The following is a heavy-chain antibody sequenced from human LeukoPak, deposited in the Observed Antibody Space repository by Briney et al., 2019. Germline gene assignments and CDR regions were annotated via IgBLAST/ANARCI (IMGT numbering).Heavy chain of an antibody. D-gene: IGHD4-17*01. Sequence: SETLSLTCTVSGGSISSGSYYWSWIRQPPGKGLEWIGEINHSGSTNYNPSLKSRVTISVDTSKNQFSLKLSSVTAADTAVYYCARGLTTVTRGWFDPWGQGTLVTVSS. V-gene: IGHV4-39*07. CDR2: INHSGST. CDR3: ARGLTTVTRGWFDP. CDR1: GGSISSGSYY. J-gene: IGHJ5*02.